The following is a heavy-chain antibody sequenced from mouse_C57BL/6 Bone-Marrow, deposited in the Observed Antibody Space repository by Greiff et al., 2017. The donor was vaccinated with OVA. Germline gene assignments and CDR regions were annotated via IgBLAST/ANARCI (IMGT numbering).Heavy chain of an antibody. CDR2: IYPGSGNT. J-gene: IGHJ4*01. Sequence: QVQLQQSGAELVRPGASVKLSCKASGYTFTDYYINWVKQRPGQGLEWIARIYPGSGNTYYNEKFKGKATLTAEKSSSPAYLQFSSLTSEDSAVYFCARRHDGCYAMDDWGTGTSVTVSS. V-gene: IGHV1-76*01. CDR3: ARRHDGCYAMDD. D-gene: IGHD2-3*01. CDR1: GYTFTDYY.